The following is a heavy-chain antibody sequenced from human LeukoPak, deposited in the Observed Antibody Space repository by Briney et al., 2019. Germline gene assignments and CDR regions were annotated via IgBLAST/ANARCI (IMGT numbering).Heavy chain of an antibody. CDR2: ISSSGSTI. V-gene: IGHV3-48*03. CDR3: ASGSYGSGFYYFYYMDV. J-gene: IGHJ6*03. D-gene: IGHD3-10*01. CDR1: GFTFRSYE. Sequence: PGGSLRLSCAASGFTFRSYEMNWVRQAPGKGLEWVSYISSSGSTIYYADSVKGRFTISRNNAKNSVSLQMNSLRAEDTAVYYCASGSYGSGFYYFYYMDVWGKGTTVTVSS.